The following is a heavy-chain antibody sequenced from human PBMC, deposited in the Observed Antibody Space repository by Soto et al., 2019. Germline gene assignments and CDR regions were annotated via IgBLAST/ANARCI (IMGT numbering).Heavy chain of an antibody. V-gene: IGHV3-64*01. CDR1: GFTFSSYA. CDR3: ARLNPIAAAFDY. Sequence: EVPLVESGGGLVQPGGSLRLSCAASGFTFSSYAMHWVRQAPGKGLDYVSAISSNGGSTYYANSVKGRFTISRDNSKNTLYLQMGSLRAEDMAVYYCARLNPIAAAFDYWGQGTLVTVSS. J-gene: IGHJ4*02. CDR2: ISSNGGST. D-gene: IGHD6-13*01.